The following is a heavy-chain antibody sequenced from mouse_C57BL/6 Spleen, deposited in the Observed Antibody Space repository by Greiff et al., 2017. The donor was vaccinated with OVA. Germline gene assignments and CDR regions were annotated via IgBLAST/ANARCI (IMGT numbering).Heavy chain of an antibody. CDR2: IDPSDSYT. V-gene: IGHV1-69*01. CDR1: GYTFTSYW. CDR3: ARSEDDGYYFDY. J-gene: IGHJ2*01. Sequence: VQLQQPGAELVMPGASVKLSCKASGYTFTSYWMHWVKQRPGQGLEWIGEIDPSDSYTNYNQKFKGKSTLTVDKSSSTAYMQLSSLTSEDSAVYYCARSEDDGYYFDYWGQGTTLTVSS. D-gene: IGHD2-3*01.